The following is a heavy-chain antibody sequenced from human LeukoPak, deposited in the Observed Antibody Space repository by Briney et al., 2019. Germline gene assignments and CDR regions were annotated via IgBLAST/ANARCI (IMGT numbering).Heavy chain of an antibody. CDR2: IIPILGIA. CDR1: GGTFSSYA. V-gene: IGHV1-69*04. J-gene: IGHJ4*02. CDR3: ARDYYYDSSGYYQSFY. Sequence: ASVKVSCKASGGTFSSYAISWVRQAPGQGLEWMGRIIPILGIANYAQKFQGRVTITADESTSTAYMELSSLRSEDTAVYYCARDYYYDSSGYYQSFYWGQGTLVTVSS. D-gene: IGHD3-22*01.